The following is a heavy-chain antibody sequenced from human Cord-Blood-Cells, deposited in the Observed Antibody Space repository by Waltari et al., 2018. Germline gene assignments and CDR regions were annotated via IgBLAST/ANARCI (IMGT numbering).Heavy chain of an antibody. CDR2: ISYDGSNK. D-gene: IGHD1-1*01. J-gene: IGHJ4*02. CDR1: GFTFSSYA. Sequence: QVQLVESGGGVVQPGRSLRLSCAASGFTFSSYAMHWVRQAPGKGLEWVAVISYDGSNKYYADSVKGRFTISRDNSKNTLYLQMNSLRAEDTAVYYCARVGTTKTGAIDYWGQGTLVTVSS. CDR3: ARVGTTKTGAIDY. V-gene: IGHV3-30-3*01.